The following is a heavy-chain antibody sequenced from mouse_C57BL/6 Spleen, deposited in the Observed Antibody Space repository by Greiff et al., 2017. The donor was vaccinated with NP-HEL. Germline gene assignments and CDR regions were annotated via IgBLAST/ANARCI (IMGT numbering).Heavy chain of an antibody. Sequence: QVQLQQSGPELVKPGASVKISCKASGYAFSSSWMNWVKQRPGKGLEWIGRIYPGDGDTNYNGKFKGKATLTADKSSSTAYMQLSSLTSEDSAVYFCARKGVYYDYDDAWFAYWGQGTLVTVSA. V-gene: IGHV1-82*01. J-gene: IGHJ3*01. D-gene: IGHD2-4*01. CDR1: GYAFSSSW. CDR2: IYPGDGDT. CDR3: ARKGVYYDYDDAWFAY.